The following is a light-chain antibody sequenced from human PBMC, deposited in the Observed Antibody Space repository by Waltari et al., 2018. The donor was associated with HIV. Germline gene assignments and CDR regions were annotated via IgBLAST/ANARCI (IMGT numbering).Light chain of an antibody. CDR1: QDIDLR. CDR3: QQAHAFPLT. J-gene: IGKJ4*01. Sequence: DIQMTQSPSSLSASVGDRVTITCRASQDIDLRLTWYQQKHGKAPKSLIYCASRLQSGVPSRFSGSGSWTDFTLTITSLQPEDFATYYCQQAHAFPLTFGGGTKVEI. V-gene: IGKV1-12*01. CDR2: CAS.